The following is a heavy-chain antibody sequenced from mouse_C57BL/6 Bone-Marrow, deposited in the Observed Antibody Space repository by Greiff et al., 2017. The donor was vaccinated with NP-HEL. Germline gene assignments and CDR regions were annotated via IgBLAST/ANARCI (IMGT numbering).Heavy chain of an antibody. CDR1: GYTFTDYY. V-gene: IGHV1-19*01. J-gene: IGHJ1*03. Sequence: VQLQQSGPVLVKPGASVKMSCKASGYTFTDYYMNWVKQSHGKSLEWIGVINPYNGGTSYNQKFKGKATLTVDKSSSTAYMELNSLTSEDSAVYYGARGSSSSYFDVWGTGTTVTVSS. CDR3: ARGSSSSYFDV. CDR2: INPYNGGT.